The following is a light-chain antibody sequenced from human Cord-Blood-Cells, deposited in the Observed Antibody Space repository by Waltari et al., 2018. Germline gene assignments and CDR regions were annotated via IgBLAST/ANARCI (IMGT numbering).Light chain of an antibody. Sequence: DIHMTQSPSSLSASVGDRVTISCRASEGISRYLNWYQQKPGKDPKLLIYAASSVQSGVPSRFSGSGSGTDVTLTISSRQHEDFANYDCQQSYSTPRTFGQVTKVEIK. CDR1: EGISRY. J-gene: IGKJ1*01. CDR3: QQSYSTPRT. V-gene: IGKV1-39*01. CDR2: AAS.